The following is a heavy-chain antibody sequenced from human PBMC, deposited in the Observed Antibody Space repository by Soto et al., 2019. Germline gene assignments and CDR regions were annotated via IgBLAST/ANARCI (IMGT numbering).Heavy chain of an antibody. J-gene: IGHJ4*02. Sequence: QITLKESGPTLVKPTQTLTLTCTFSGFSLITSGVGVGWIRQPPGKALEWLALIYWDDYKRYSPSLKSWRTISVDTSKNQVAVTTTTMDPVDAATYYCARSIAAPPFEYWGQGTLVTVSS. CDR1: GFSLITSGVG. CDR3: ARSIAAPPFEY. D-gene: IGHD6-6*01. V-gene: IGHV2-5*02. CDR2: IYWDDYK.